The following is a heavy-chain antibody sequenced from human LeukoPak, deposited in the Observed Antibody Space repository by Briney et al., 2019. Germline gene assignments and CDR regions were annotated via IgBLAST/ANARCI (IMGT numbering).Heavy chain of an antibody. J-gene: IGHJ4*02. D-gene: IGHD3-3*01. Sequence: PSETLSHTCTVSGGSISRYYWSWIRQPPGTGLEWIGYIYYTGRADYNPSLKSRVSTSVDTSKNQFSLRVNSMTAADTAVYYCARGDFWSGAPTDSGQGTLVTVSS. CDR1: GGSISRYY. CDR2: IYYTGRA. CDR3: ARGDFWSGAPTD. V-gene: IGHV4-59*01.